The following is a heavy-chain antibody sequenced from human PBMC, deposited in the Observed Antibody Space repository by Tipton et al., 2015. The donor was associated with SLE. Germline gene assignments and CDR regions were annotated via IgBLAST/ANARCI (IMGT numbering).Heavy chain of an antibody. CDR2: INHSGST. CDR3: AREPGPY. D-gene: IGHD7-27*01. J-gene: IGHJ4*02. CDR1: GGSFSGYY. Sequence: TLSLTCAVYGGSFSGYYWSWIRQPPGKGLEWIGEINHSGSTDYNPSLKSRVTISLDTSKNQFSLKLSSVTAADTAVYYCAREPGPYWGQGTLVTVSS. V-gene: IGHV4-34*09.